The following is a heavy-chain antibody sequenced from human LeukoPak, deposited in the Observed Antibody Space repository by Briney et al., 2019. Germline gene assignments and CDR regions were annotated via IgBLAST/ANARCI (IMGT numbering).Heavy chain of an antibody. CDR2: INHSGST. Sequence: SETLSLTCAVYGGSFSGYYWSWIRQPPGKGLEWIGEINHSGSTNYNPSLKSRVTISVDTSKNQFSLKLSSVTAADTAVYYCARDGTAMAPDYYYGMDVWGKGTTVTVSS. J-gene: IGHJ6*04. D-gene: IGHD5-18*01. CDR1: GGSFSGYY. CDR3: ARDGTAMAPDYYYGMDV. V-gene: IGHV4-34*01.